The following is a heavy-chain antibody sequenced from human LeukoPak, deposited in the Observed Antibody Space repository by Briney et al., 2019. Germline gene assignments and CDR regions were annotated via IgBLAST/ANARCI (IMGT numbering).Heavy chain of an antibody. CDR3: ARDGRGSYSVDY. D-gene: IGHD1-26*01. CDR1: GFTFSDYY. Sequence: SGGSLRLSCVASGFTFSDYYMSWIRQAPGKGLEWISYISSSGSTIYYADSVKGRFAISRDNAKNSLYLQMNSLRAEDTAVYYCARDGRGSYSVDYWGQGTLVTVSS. J-gene: IGHJ4*02. V-gene: IGHV3-11*04. CDR2: ISSSGSTI.